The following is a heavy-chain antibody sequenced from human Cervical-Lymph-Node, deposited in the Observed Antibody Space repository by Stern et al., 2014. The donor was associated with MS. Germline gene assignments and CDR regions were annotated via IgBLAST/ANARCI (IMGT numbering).Heavy chain of an antibody. Sequence: MQLVESGAVVKKPGSSVKVSCSTSGVTFSISSISLVRHAPGQGLEWMGGITPMFGTPNYARKFQGRVATTADESTSTTYMELSTLRSEDTATYYGTIDQGGIAAYWGQGTLVTVSS. J-gene: IGHJ4*02. D-gene: IGHD6-13*01. CDR1: GVTFSISS. V-gene: IGHV1-69*01. CDR3: TIDQGGIAAY. CDR2: ITPMFGTP.